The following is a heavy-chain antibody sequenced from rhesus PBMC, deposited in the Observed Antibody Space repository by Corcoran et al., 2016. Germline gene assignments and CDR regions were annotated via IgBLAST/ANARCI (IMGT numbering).Heavy chain of an antibody. D-gene: IGHD3-9*01. CDR3: AKPIRGYYYGLDS. V-gene: IGHV5-2*01. Sequence: EVQLLQSGAEVNRPGESLKISCKTSGYSFTIYCIRWVRQISGKGLEWMGAIEPSYSDTRDSPSFQGQVTISADKSISTAYLQWSSLKASDSATYYCAKPIRGYYYGLDSWGQGVVVTVSS. CDR1: GYSFTIYC. J-gene: IGHJ6*01. CDR2: IEPSYSDT.